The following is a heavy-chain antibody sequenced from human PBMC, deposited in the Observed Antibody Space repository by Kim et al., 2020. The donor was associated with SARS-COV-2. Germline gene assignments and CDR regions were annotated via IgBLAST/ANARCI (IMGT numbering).Heavy chain of an antibody. CDR2: INPNSGGT. V-gene: IGHV1-2*06. Sequence: ASVKVSCKASGYTFTGYYMHWVRQAPGQGLEWMGRINPNSGGTNYAQKFQGRVTMTRDTSISTAYMELSRLRSDDTAVYYCARAQFGGTDYYYGMDVWGQGTTVTVSS. J-gene: IGHJ6*02. D-gene: IGHD3-10*01. CDR3: ARAQFGGTDYYYGMDV. CDR1: GYTFTGYY.